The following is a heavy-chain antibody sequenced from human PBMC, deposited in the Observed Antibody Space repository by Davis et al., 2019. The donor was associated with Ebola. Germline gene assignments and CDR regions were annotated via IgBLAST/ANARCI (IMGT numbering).Heavy chain of an antibody. CDR1: GFTLSSYS. CDR2: ISRSSSTI. D-gene: IGHD1-26*01. V-gene: IGHV3-48*02. J-gene: IGHJ4*02. CDR3: ARDSFLFGRMGY. Sequence: PGGSLRLSCAASGFTLSSYSMNWVRQAPGKGLEWVSYISRSSSTIYYADSVKGRFTISRDNAKNSLYLQMNSLRDEDTAVYYCARDSFLFGRMGYWGQGTLVTVTS.